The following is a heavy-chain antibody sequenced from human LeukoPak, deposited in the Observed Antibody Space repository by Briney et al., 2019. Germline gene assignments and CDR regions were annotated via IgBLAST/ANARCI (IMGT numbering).Heavy chain of an antibody. D-gene: IGHD2-2*01. Sequence: GGSLRLSCAASGFTFSSYAMSWVRQAPGKGLEWVSAISGSGGSTYYADSVKGRFTISRDNSKNTLYLQMNSLRAEDTAVYYCAREVVVPAATVPYGCFDYWGQGSLVTVSS. CDR3: AREVVVPAATVPYGCFDY. CDR2: ISGSGGST. CDR1: GFTFSSYA. V-gene: IGHV3-23*01. J-gene: IGHJ4*02.